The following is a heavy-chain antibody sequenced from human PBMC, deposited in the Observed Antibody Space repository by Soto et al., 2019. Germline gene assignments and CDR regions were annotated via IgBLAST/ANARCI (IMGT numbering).Heavy chain of an antibody. CDR3: ARESKIDYYGSGSYFPFFDY. Sequence: QVQLQESGPGLVKPSQTLFLTCTVSGGSISSGGYYWSWIRQHPGKGLEWIGYIYYSGSTYYNPSLKSRVTISVDTSKNQFSLKLSSVTAADTAVYYCARESKIDYYGSGSYFPFFDYWGQGTLVTVSS. J-gene: IGHJ4*02. D-gene: IGHD3-10*01. CDR1: GGSISSGGYY. V-gene: IGHV4-31*03. CDR2: IYYSGST.